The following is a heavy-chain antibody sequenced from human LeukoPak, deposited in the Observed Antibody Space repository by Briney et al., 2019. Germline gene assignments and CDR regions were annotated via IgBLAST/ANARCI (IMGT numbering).Heavy chain of an antibody. V-gene: IGHV3-23*01. Sequence: GGSLRLSCAASGFTFSSYAMSWVRQAPGKGLGWVSAISGSGGRTYYADSVKGRFTISKDNSKNTLYLQINSLGAEDTAVYYCAKAASGSPQSAFDYWGQGTLVTVSS. J-gene: IGHJ4*02. CDR2: ISGSGGRT. CDR1: GFTFSSYA. CDR3: AKAASGSPQSAFDY. D-gene: IGHD1-26*01.